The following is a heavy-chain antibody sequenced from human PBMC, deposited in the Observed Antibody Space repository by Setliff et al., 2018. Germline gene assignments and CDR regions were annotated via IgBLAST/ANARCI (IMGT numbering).Heavy chain of an antibody. Sequence: SLTCDIKGGAVSGFYWSWIRQTPGKDLEWIGEISHNGRVSSSPSLKSRVTISVDRAKNHFSLKLTSVTAADTAMYYCARSRYYDSSGNNYGLDYWGQGTLVTVS. V-gene: IGHV4-34*01. CDR1: GGAVSGFY. CDR2: ISHNGRV. CDR3: ARSRYYDSSGNNYGLDY. D-gene: IGHD3-22*01. J-gene: IGHJ4*02.